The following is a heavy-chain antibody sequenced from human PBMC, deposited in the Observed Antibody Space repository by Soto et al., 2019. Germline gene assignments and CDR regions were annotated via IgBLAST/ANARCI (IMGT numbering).Heavy chain of an antibody. J-gene: IGHJ5*02. D-gene: IGHD1-7*01. CDR2: IYYSGST. Sequence: QVQLKESGPGLVKPSQTLSLTCTVSGGSISSGGYYWSWIRQHPGKGLEWIGYIYYSGSTYYNPSLKSRVTISGDTSKNQFTLKLSSVTAADTAVYYCAREPETNNWNYNGGFDPWGKGTLVTVSS. CDR3: AREPETNNWNYNGGFDP. V-gene: IGHV4-31*03. CDR1: GGSISSGGYY.